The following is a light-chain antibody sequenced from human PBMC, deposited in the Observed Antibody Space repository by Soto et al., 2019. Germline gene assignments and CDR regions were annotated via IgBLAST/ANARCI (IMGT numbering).Light chain of an antibody. CDR1: QSVIYSSDNKNH. V-gene: IGKV4-1*01. Sequence: VTEALDSLAMSLGKRATINSKYKQSVIYSSDNKNHLAWYQQKPGQPPKVLIYWASTRESGVPDRFSGSGSGTDFTLTISSLQAEDVAVYCCQQYSTPPLTFGGGTKVDI. CDR2: WAS. J-gene: IGKJ4*01. CDR3: QQYSTPPLT.